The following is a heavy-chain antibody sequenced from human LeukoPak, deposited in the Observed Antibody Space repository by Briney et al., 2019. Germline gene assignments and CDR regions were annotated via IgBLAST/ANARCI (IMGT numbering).Heavy chain of an antibody. CDR1: GYTFTGYY. V-gene: IGHV1-2*02. CDR3: ARVLSRWLQLHYFDY. D-gene: IGHD5-24*01. Sequence: GASVKVSCKASGYTFTGYYMHWVRQAPGQGLEWMGWINPNSGGINYAQKFQGRVTMTRDTSISTAYMELSRLRSDDTAGYYCARVLSRWLQLHYFDYWGQGTLVTVSS. J-gene: IGHJ4*02. CDR2: INPNSGGI.